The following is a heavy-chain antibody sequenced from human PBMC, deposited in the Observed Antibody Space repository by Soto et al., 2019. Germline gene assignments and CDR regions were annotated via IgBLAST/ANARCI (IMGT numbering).Heavy chain of an antibody. Sequence: SGPTLVNPTQTLTLTCTFSGFSLTTRGVGVGWIRQPPGKALEWLALIYWDDDEGYSPSLKSRLTITKDTSKNQVVLTMTNMDPVDTATYYCIQSRCGGDCLQSYASHYYYGMDVWGQGTTVTVSS. J-gene: IGHJ6*02. CDR1: GFSLTTRGVG. V-gene: IGHV2-5*02. CDR3: IQSRCGGDCLQSYASHYYYGMDV. CDR2: IYWDDDE. D-gene: IGHD2-21*02.